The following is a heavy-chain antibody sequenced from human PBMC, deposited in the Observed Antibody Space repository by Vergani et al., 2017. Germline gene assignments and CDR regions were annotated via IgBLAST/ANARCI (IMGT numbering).Heavy chain of an antibody. CDR2: IRYDGSNK. CDR1: EFTFSSYG. CDR3: AKFPLNITTPDRGDF. D-gene: IGHD1-1*01. V-gene: IGHV3-30*02. Sequence: QVHLEESGGGVVQPGGSLRLSCAASEFTFSSYGMHWVRQAPGKGLEWVAFIRYDGSNKYYADSVKGRFTISRDNSKNTLYLQMNSLRVEDTALYYCAKFPLNITTPDRGDFWGQGSLVTVSS. J-gene: IGHJ4*02.